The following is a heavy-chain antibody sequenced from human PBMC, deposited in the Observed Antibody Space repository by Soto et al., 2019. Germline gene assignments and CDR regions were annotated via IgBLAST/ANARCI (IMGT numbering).Heavy chain of an antibody. CDR2: ISAYNGKT. D-gene: IGHD1-7*01. J-gene: IGHJ4*02. CDR3: AGGGTPIAY. V-gene: IGHV1-18*01. Sequence: QVQLVQSGAEVKKPGASVKVSCKASGYTFTNFGISWVRQAPGQGLEWMGWISAYNGKTNHAQNFKGRVTMTTDTTTSTAYMELRRLSSDDTAVYYCAGGGTPIAYWGQGTLVTVSS. CDR1: GYTFTNFG.